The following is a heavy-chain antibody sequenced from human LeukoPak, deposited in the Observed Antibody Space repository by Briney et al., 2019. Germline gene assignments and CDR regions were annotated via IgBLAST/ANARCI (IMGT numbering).Heavy chain of an antibody. V-gene: IGHV3-48*04. CDR2: ISSSGSTI. CDR1: GFTFSSYW. Sequence: GGSLRLSCAASGFTFSSYWMHWVRQAPGKGLEWVSYISSSGSTIYYADSVKGRFTISRDNAKNSLYLQMNSLRAEDTAVYYCARERYSSSWDFDYWGQGTLVTVSS. J-gene: IGHJ4*02. CDR3: ARERYSSSWDFDY. D-gene: IGHD6-13*01.